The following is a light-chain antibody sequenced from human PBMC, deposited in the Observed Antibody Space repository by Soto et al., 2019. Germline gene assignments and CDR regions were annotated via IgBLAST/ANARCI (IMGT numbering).Light chain of an antibody. Sequence: VLTQSPGTLSSSAGERATLSCRASQSVRSGYLGWYQQKPGHAPRLIIYGASSMATGIPDRFSGSGSGTDFTLTISRLEPEDFVVYYCQQYGSSLLTFGQGTKVDIK. V-gene: IGKV3-20*01. CDR2: GAS. J-gene: IGKJ1*01. CDR1: QSVRSGY. CDR3: QQYGSSLLT.